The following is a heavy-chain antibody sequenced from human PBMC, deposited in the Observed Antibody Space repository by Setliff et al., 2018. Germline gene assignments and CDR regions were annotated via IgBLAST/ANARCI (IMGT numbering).Heavy chain of an antibody. CDR2: ISDDGGRT. CDR3: AKDFGSTWLNYFDY. CDR1: GFTFSSYA. D-gene: IGHD6-13*01. J-gene: IGHJ4*02. Sequence: GGSLRLSCAASGFTFSSYAMSWVRQAPGKGLEWVSGISDDGGRTYYADSVKGRFTISRDNSKNTLYLQMNSLSAEDTALYYCAKDFGSTWLNYFDYWGQGTLVTVSS. V-gene: IGHV3-23*01.